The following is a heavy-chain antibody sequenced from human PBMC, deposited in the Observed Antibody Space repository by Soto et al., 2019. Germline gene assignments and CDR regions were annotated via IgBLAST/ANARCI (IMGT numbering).Heavy chain of an antibody. D-gene: IGHD2-2*01. J-gene: IGHJ6*02. Sequence: PGGSLRLSCSASGFSFRNFALYWVRQTPGKGLHFVSAIGANAGVTYYADSVKDRFTISRDNSNNTLYLQMIGLRAEDTAVYYCVKGTEAYYHFYTRVWGQAPTVTVSS. CDR2: IGANAGVT. CDR1: GFSFRNFA. V-gene: IGHV3-64D*06. CDR3: VKGTEAYYHFYTRV.